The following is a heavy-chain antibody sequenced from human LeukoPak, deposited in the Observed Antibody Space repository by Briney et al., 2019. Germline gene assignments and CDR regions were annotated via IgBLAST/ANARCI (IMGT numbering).Heavy chain of an antibody. CDR2: ISGSGGSA. J-gene: IGHJ4*02. V-gene: IGHV3-23*01. Sequence: PGGSLRLSCAASGFTFSSYAMSWVRQAPGKGLEWISAISGSGGSAYYADSVKGRFTISRDNSKNTLYLQMNSPRAEDTAVYYCAKGGDSYGDYFDYWGQGTLVTVSS. CDR3: AKGGDSYGDYFDY. CDR1: GFTFSSYA. D-gene: IGHD4-17*01.